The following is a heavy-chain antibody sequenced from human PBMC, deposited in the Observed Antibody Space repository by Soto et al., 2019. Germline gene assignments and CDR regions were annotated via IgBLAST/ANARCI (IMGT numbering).Heavy chain of an antibody. CDR3: ARVYGSGSEALQY. D-gene: IGHD3-10*01. CDR1: GYTFTGYY. Sequence: QVQLVQSGAEVKKPGASVKVSCRASGYTFTGYYMHWVRQAPGQGLEWMGWINPNSGGTNYAQKFQGWVTMTRDTSFSTAYMELSRLRSDDTSVYYCARVYGSGSEALQYWGQGTLVTVSS. J-gene: IGHJ4*02. CDR2: INPNSGGT. V-gene: IGHV1-2*04.